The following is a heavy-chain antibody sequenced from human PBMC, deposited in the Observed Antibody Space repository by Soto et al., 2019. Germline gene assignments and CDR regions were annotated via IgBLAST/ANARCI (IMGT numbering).Heavy chain of an antibody. CDR1: GFTFSNYA. Sequence: VHLLESGGGLVQPGGSLRLSCEGSGFTFSNYAVSWVRQAPGEGPEWVSTLGGGNDVFYADSVKGRFTISRDDSRNTLYLRMDNLRVEDTAIYFCAKDSLSQNGIYDAFDIWGQGTVVTVSS. CDR3: AKDSLSQNGIYDAFDI. V-gene: IGHV3-23*01. D-gene: IGHD3-3*02. J-gene: IGHJ3*02. CDR2: LGGGNDV.